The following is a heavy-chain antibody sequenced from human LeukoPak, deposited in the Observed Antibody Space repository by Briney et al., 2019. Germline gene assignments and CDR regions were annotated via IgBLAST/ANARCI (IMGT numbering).Heavy chain of an antibody. Sequence: ESGPTLVNPTQTLTLTCTFSGFSLSTSGVGVSWIRQPPGKALEWLALIYWEDDKRYSPSLKSRLTITKDTSKNQVVLTMTNMDPVDTATYYCAHRRYSSKTDSWFDPWGQGTLVTVSS. CDR3: AHRRYSSKTDSWFDP. D-gene: IGHD6-13*01. CDR1: GFSLSTSGVG. V-gene: IGHV2-5*02. CDR2: IYWEDDK. J-gene: IGHJ5*02.